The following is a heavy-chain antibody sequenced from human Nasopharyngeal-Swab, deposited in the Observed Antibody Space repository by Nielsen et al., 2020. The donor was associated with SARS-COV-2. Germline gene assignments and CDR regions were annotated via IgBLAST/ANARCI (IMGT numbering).Heavy chain of an antibody. CDR1: GFTFSSYA. J-gene: IGHJ6*03. Sequence: GESLKISCAASGFTFSSYAMHCVRQAPGKGLEWVSLISTGGTTSYADSVKGRFTISRDISKNTLYLQMNSLRAEDTAVYYCARDRGFDGYYYMDVWGKGTTVTVSS. CDR2: ISTGGTT. V-gene: IGHV3-53*01. D-gene: IGHD3-10*01. CDR3: ARDRGFDGYYYMDV.